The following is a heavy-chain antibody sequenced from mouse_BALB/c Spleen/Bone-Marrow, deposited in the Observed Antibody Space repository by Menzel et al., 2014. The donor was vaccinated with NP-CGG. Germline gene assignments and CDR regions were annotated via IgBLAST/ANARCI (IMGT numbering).Heavy chain of an antibody. J-gene: IGHJ3*01. Sequence: DVMLVESGGGLVKSGGSLKLSCAASGFSFNSYGMSWVRQTPEKRLEWVATISGGGSYTFYPDSVKGRFTVSRDNAESNLYLQLSSLRSEDTALYYCARHAYYDQTEVSFVYWGQGTLVTVSA. CDR3: ARHAYYDQTEVSFVY. CDR2: ISGGGSYT. CDR1: GFSFNSYG. D-gene: IGHD2-4*01. V-gene: IGHV5-9-2*01.